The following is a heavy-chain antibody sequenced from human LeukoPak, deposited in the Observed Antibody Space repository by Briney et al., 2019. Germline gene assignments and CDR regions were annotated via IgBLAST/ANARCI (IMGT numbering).Heavy chain of an antibody. V-gene: IGHV3-7*04. CDR2: IKQDGSEK. J-gene: IGHJ4*02. D-gene: IGHD2-2*01. Sequence: GGSLRLSRAASGSTFSSYWMSWVRRAPGTGLEWVASIKQDGSEKSYVDSVKGRFTISRDNAKNSLYLQMNSLRAEDTAVYYCARGGYQLLWYWGQGTLVTVSS. CDR1: GSTFSSYW. CDR3: ARGGYQLLWY.